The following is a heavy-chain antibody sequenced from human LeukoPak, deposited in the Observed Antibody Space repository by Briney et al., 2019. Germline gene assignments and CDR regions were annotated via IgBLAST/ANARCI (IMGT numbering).Heavy chain of an antibody. D-gene: IGHD2-21*01. V-gene: IGHV4-61*02. J-gene: IGHJ3*02. CDR3: ARRVVISIPNAFDI. Sequence: PSETLSLTCTVSGGSISSGSYYWSWIRQPAGKGLEWIGRIYTSGSTNYNPSLKSRVTISVDTSKNQFSLKLSSVTAADTAVYYCARRVVISIPNAFDIWGQGTMVTVSS. CDR2: IYTSGST. CDR1: GGSISSGSYY.